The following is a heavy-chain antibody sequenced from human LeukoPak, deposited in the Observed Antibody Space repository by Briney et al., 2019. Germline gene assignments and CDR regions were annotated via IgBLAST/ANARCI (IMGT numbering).Heavy chain of an antibody. D-gene: IGHD3-22*01. V-gene: IGHV3-23*01. CDR2: ITLSGSTT. Sequence: GGSLRLSCAASGFTSISYAMTWVRQAPGKGLEWVSAITLSGSTTYYADSVKGRFTISKDTSKNTVYLQMNSLRAEDTAVYFCAKTGSAFYSDWGQGTLVTVSS. J-gene: IGHJ4*02. CDR3: AKTGSAFYSD. CDR1: GFTSISYA.